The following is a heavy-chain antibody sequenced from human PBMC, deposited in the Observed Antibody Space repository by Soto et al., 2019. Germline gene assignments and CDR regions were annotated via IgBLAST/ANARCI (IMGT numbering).Heavy chain of an antibody. Sequence: QVQLQQWGAGLLKPSETLSLTCAVYGGSFSGYYWSWIRQPPGKGLEWIGEINHSGSTNYNPSLKSRVTISVDSSKNQFSLKLSSVTAADTAVYYCAVMGPIVGATFDAFDIWGQGTMVTVSS. CDR2: INHSGST. CDR3: AVMGPIVGATFDAFDI. J-gene: IGHJ3*02. D-gene: IGHD1-26*01. V-gene: IGHV4-34*01. CDR1: GGSFSGYY.